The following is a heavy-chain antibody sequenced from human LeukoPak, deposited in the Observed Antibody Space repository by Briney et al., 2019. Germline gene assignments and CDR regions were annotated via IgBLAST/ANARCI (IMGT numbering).Heavy chain of an antibody. CDR3: ARDPTIFGVVMDV. Sequence: GGSLRLSCAASGFTFSSYEMNWVRQAPGKGLEWVSYISSSGSTIYYADSVKGRFTISRDNAKNSLYLQMNSLRAEDTAVYYCARDPTIFGVVMDVWGKGTAVTVSS. CDR1: GFTFSSYE. V-gene: IGHV3-48*03. D-gene: IGHD3-3*01. J-gene: IGHJ6*04. CDR2: ISSSGSTI.